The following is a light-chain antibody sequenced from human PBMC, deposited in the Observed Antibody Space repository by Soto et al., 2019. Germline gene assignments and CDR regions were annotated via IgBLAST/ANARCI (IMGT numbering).Light chain of an antibody. Sequence: QSALTQPASVSGSPGQSITISCTGTSSDVGSYNLVSWYQQHPGKTPKLMIYEVSKRPSGVSNRFSGSKSGNTASLTICGLQAEDEADYYCCSYAGSSTFPWVFGGGTKVTVL. V-gene: IGLV2-23*02. CDR1: SSDVGSYNL. CDR2: EVS. J-gene: IGLJ3*02. CDR3: CSYAGSSTFPWV.